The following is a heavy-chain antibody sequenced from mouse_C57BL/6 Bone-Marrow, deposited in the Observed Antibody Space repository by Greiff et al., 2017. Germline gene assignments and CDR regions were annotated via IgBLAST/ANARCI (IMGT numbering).Heavy chain of an antibody. D-gene: IGHD1-1*01. V-gene: IGHV1-77*01. CDR3: AILRGY. J-gene: IGHJ2*01. Sequence: VQLQQSGAELVKPGASVQISCKASGYTFTDYYINWVKQRPGQGLEWIGKIGPGSGSTYYNEKFKGKATLTVDKSSSTAYMLLSSLTSEGSAVXFFAILRGYWGQGTTLTVSS. CDR1: GYTFTDYY. CDR2: IGPGSGST.